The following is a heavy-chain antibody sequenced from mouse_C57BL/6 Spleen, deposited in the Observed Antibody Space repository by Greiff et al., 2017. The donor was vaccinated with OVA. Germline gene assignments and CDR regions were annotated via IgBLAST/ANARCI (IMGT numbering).Heavy chain of an antibody. Sequence: VQLQQPGAELVKPGASVKLSCKASGYTFTNYWMHWVKQRPGRGLEWIGRIDPTSGGTKYQEKFKSKATLTVDTPSSTAYMQLSRLTSADSAVYYCAREWGLGRGYFDVWGTGTTVTVSS. D-gene: IGHD4-1*01. J-gene: IGHJ1*03. CDR2: IDPTSGGT. V-gene: IGHV1-72*01. CDR1: GYTFTNYW. CDR3: AREWGLGRGYFDV.